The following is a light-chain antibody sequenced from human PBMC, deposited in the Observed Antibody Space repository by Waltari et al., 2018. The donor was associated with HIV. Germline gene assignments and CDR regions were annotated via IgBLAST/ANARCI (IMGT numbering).Light chain of an antibody. J-gene: IGKJ4*01. V-gene: IGKV4-1*01. CDR1: QSILYSNGKNY. CDR3: QQYYGTPLT. Sequence: DIVMTQSPDSLAVSLGERATINCKSSQSILYSNGKNYLAWYQQKPGQPPNLLIYWASTRESGVPDRFSGSGSATDFTLTISGLQAEDVAVYYCQQYYGTPLTFGGGTKVEIK. CDR2: WAS.